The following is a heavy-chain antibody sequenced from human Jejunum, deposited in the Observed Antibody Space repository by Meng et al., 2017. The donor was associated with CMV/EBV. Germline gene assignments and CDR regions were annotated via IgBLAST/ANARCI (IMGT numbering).Heavy chain of an antibody. Sequence: EVQLGESGGGLVQPGGSLGRSCAGSGFTFSDHYMDWVRQAPGKGLEWVGRIRNKVNSYITQYAASVKGRFTISRDDSKNSLYLQMNSLKTEDTAVYYCARGAPFTIPDYWGQGTLVTVSS. CDR1: GFTFSDHY. CDR2: IRNKVNSYIT. D-gene: IGHD3-3*01. J-gene: IGHJ4*02. V-gene: IGHV3-72*01. CDR3: ARGAPFTIPDY.